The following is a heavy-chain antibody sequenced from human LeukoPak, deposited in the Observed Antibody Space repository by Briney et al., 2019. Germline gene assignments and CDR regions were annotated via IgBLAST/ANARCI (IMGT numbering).Heavy chain of an antibody. D-gene: IGHD6-13*01. V-gene: IGHV3-48*03. J-gene: IGHJ4*02. Sequence: GGSLRLSCAASGFSFSSYEMNWVRQAPGKGLEWVSYISSSGSTINYADSVKGRFTISRDNAKNSLYLQMNSLRAEDTAVYYCARDYFWYDYWGQGTLVTVSS. CDR2: ISSSGSTI. CDR1: GFSFSSYE. CDR3: ARDYFWYDY.